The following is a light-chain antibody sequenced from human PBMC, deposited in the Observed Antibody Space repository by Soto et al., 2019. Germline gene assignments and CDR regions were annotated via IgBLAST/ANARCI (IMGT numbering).Light chain of an antibody. V-gene: IGKV3-11*01. CDR2: DAS. J-gene: IGKJ2*01. CDR3: QQRSNWPGYT. Sequence: EIVLTQSPATLSLSPGERATLSCRASQSVSDYLAWYQQKPGQAPRLLISDASNRATGVPARFSGSGSGTDFTLTISSLEPEDFAVYYCQQRSNWPGYTVGQGTKLEIK. CDR1: QSVSDY.